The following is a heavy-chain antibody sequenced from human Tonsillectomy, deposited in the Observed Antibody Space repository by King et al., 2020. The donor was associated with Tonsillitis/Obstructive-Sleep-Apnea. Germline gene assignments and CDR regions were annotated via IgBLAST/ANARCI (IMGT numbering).Heavy chain of an antibody. CDR2: INHSGST. Sequence: VQLPQWGAGLLKPSETLSLTCAVYGGSFSGYYWSWIRQPPGKGLEWIGEINHSGSTNYNPSLKSRVTISVDTSKNQFSLKLSSVTAADTAVYYCARRYYFDYWGQGTLVTVSS. CDR3: ARRYYFDY. CDR1: GGSFSGYY. V-gene: IGHV4-34*01. J-gene: IGHJ4*02.